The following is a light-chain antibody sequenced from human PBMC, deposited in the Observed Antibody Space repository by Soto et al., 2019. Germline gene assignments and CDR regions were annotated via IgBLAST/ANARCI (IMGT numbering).Light chain of an antibody. CDR3: QQYYSNPRT. CDR2: GAS. V-gene: IGKV1-39*01. J-gene: IGKJ1*01. CDR1: QTITSY. Sequence: DIQMTQSPSSLSASVGDIVTITFRASQTITSYLNWYQQKPGKAPNLLIYGASSLQSGVPSRFSGSGSGTDFTLTISSLQAEDVAVYYCQQYYSNPRTFGQGTKVDIK.